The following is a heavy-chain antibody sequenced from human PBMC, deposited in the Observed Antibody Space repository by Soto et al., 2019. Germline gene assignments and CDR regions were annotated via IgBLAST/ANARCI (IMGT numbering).Heavy chain of an antibody. CDR3: ARDPYDILTDYYSWYFDY. V-gene: IGHV3-21*02. J-gene: IGHJ4*02. Sequence: EVQLVESGGGLVKPGGSLKLSCAASGFTFSSYSMNWVRQAPGKGLEWVSSISSSSSYIYYADSVKGRFTISRDNAKNSLYLQMNSLRAEDTAVYYCARDPYDILTDYYSWYFDYWGQGTLVTVSS. D-gene: IGHD3-9*01. CDR2: ISSSSSYI. CDR1: GFTFSSYS.